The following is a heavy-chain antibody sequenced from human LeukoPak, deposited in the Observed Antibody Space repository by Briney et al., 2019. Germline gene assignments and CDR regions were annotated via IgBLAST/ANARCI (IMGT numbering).Heavy chain of an antibody. J-gene: IGHJ6*03. D-gene: IGHD3-10*01. Sequence: PSETLSLTCTVSGGSVSSSSYYWGWIRQPPGKGLEWIGSIYYSGSTYYNPSLKSRVTISVGTSKNQFSLKLSSMTAADTAVYYCARDTTVRGVTPFTYYYYYMDVWGKGTTVTVSS. CDR3: ARDTTVRGVTPFTYYYYYMDV. CDR1: GGSVSSSSYY. CDR2: IYYSGST. V-gene: IGHV4-39*07.